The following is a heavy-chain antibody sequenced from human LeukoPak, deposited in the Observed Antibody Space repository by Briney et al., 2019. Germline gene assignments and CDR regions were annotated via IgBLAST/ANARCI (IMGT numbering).Heavy chain of an antibody. CDR3: ARRLAARYYYYYMDV. J-gene: IGHJ6*03. D-gene: IGHD6-6*01. CDR2: INGEGSDT. Sequence: PGGSLRLSCAASGFTLSSHWMHWVRQAPGKGLVWVSRINGEGSDTPYAASVKGRFTISRDNSKNTLYLQMNSLRAEDTAVYYCARRLAARYYYYYMDVWGKGTTVTVSS. V-gene: IGHV3-74*01. CDR1: GFTLSSHW.